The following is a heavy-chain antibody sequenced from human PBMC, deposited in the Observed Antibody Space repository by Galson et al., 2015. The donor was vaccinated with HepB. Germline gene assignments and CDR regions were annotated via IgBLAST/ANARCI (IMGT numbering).Heavy chain of an antibody. V-gene: IGHV3-15*01. J-gene: IGHJ5*02. CDR1: RFTFTNAW. CDR3: TGYLTSSVAATGRASTRAWFDP. D-gene: IGHD6-13*01. Sequence: SLRLSCAASRFTFTNAWMNWVRQAPGKGLEWVGRIKSKTGGGTTDYAAPVKGRCTISRDDSKSTLYLQMNSLKTEDTAVYYCTGYLTSSVAATGRASTRAWFDPWGQGTLVTVSP. CDR2: IKSKTGGGTT.